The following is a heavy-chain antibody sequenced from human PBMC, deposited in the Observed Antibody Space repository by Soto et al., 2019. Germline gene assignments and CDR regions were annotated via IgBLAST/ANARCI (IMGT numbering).Heavy chain of an antibody. CDR3: ARVLRGYSYGSLDY. D-gene: IGHD5-18*01. Sequence: PSETLSLTCTVSGGSITSSSYYWGWIRQPPGKGLEWIGNIYYSGSTYYNPSLKSRVTISVDTSKNQFSLKLSSVTAADTAVYYCARVLRGYSYGSLDYWGQGTLVTVS. J-gene: IGHJ4*02. CDR2: IYYSGST. CDR1: GGSITSSSYY. V-gene: IGHV4-39*01.